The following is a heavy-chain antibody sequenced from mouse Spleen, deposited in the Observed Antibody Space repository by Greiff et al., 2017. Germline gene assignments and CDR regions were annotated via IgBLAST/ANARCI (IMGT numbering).Heavy chain of an antibody. CDR3: ARRDYGSSYDAMDY. CDR2: INPYNGDT. CDR1: GYSFTGYF. Sequence: VQLKESGPELVKPGDSVKISCKASGYSFTGYFMNWVMQSHGKSLEWIGRINPYNGDTFYNQKFKGKATLTVDKSSSTAHMELRSLTSEDSAVYYCARRDYGSSYDAMDYWGQGTSVTVSS. V-gene: IGHV1-20*01. D-gene: IGHD1-1*01. J-gene: IGHJ4*01.